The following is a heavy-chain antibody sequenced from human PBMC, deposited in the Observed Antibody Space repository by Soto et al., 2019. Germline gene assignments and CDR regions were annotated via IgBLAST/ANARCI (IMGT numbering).Heavy chain of an antibody. J-gene: IGHJ4*02. D-gene: IGHD3-10*01. CDR3: ARLVKTYYYGSGTTISYFDY. CDR1: GGSISSYY. V-gene: IGHV4-59*01. Sequence: QVQLQESGPGLVKPSETLSLTCTVSGGSISSYYWSWIRQPPGKGLEWIGYIYYSGSTNYNPSLKSRVTISVDTSKNQFSLKLSSVTAADTAVYYCARLVKTYYYGSGTTISYFDYWGQGTLVTVSS. CDR2: IYYSGST.